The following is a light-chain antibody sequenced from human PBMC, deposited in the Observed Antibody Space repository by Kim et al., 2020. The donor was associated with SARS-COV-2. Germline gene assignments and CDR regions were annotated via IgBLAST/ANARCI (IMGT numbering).Light chain of an antibody. CDR1: QRVSSDC. CDR3: QQYGSSPLT. J-gene: IGKJ4*01. CDR2: GAS. Sequence: SPGEGATLSCRASQRVSSDCLAWYQQKPGQTPRLFIYGASNRATGISDRFSGSGSGTDFTLTISRLEPEDSAVYYCQQYGSSPLTFGGGTKVDIK. V-gene: IGKV3-20*01.